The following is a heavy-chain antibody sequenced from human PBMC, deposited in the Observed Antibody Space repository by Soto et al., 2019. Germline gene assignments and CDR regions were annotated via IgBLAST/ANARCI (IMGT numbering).Heavy chain of an antibody. CDR3: AKERRSNYEESPEY. CDR1: GFTFSSYG. J-gene: IGHJ4*02. D-gene: IGHD4-4*01. CDR2: RSYDGSNK. Sequence: GGSLRLSCAASGFTFSSYGMHCLRQAPGKGLEGVAVRSYDGSNKYYADSVKGRFTISRDNSKNTLYLQMNSLRAEDTAVYYCAKERRSNYEESPEYWGQGTMVTVPS. V-gene: IGHV3-30*18.